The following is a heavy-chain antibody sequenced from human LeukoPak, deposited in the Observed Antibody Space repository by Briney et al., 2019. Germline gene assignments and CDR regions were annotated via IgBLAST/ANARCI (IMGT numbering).Heavy chain of an antibody. Sequence: GGSLRLSCVASGFTFSSYWMHWVRQAPGKGLVWVSRINSDGSSTKCADSVKGRFTISRDNSKNTLYLQMNSLRAEDTAVYYCAKALRQQLVLGKAYYYYYMDVWGKGTTVTVSS. CDR3: AKALRQQLVLGKAYYYYYMDV. D-gene: IGHD6-13*01. V-gene: IGHV3-74*03. CDR1: GFTFSSYW. J-gene: IGHJ6*03. CDR2: INSDGSST.